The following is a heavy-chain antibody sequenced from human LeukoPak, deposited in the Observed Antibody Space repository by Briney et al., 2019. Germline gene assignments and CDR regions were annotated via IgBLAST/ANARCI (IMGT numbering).Heavy chain of an antibody. V-gene: IGHV4-59*01. J-gene: IGHJ6*02. CDR1: GDSISTSY. D-gene: IGHD6-13*01. Sequence: PSETLSLTCTVSGDSISTSYWSWIRRPPGKGLEWIGHIYSSGTTKYNPSLSGRVTISVDTSKNQLYLQLTAVTAADTAMYYCARDRQPSWYRGLDVWGQGTTVTVSS. CDR3: ARDRQPSWYRGLDV. CDR2: IYSSGTT.